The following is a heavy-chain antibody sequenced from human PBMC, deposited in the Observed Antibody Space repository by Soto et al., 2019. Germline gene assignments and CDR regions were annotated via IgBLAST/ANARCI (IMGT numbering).Heavy chain of an antibody. CDR1: GFTFSTYS. D-gene: IGHD5-18*01. CDR2: ISSSSSPI. CDR3: ARVRGYSYGYGDV. Sequence: EVQLVESGGGLVQPGGSLRLSCAASGFTFSTYSMNWDRQAPGKGLEWVSHISSSSSPIYYADSVKGRFTISRDNAKNSLYLQMNSLTDEDTAVYYCARVRGYSYGYGDVWGQGTTVTVSS. V-gene: IGHV3-48*02. J-gene: IGHJ6*02.